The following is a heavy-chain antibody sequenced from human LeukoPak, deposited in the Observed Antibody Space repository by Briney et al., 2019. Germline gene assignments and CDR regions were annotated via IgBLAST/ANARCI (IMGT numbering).Heavy chain of an antibody. J-gene: IGHJ4*02. CDR3: AEEGTASKPSGLDH. Sequence: PGGSLRLSXAASGFIFTDYGMHWVGQAPGKGLEWLTFIRYDGSDKYYADSVKGRFTISRDNSKNTLYLQMNSLTSEDTAVYYCAEEGTASKPSGLDHWGQGILVTVSS. D-gene: IGHD1/OR15-1a*01. CDR2: IRYDGSDK. V-gene: IGHV3-30*02. CDR1: GFIFTDYG.